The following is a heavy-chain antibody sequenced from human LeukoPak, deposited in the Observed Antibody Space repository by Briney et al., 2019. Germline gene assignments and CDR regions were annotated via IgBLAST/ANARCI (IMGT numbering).Heavy chain of an antibody. D-gene: IGHD5-12*01. CDR2: ISYDGINK. V-gene: IGHV3-30*03. CDR3: ARDLASSRSGYTSWYFDY. Sequence: GGSLRLSCAASGFTFSNYGIHWVRQAPGKGLEWVAVISYDGINKYYTDSVKGRFTISRDNSKNTAYLQMNSLRSEDAAVYYCARDLASSRSGYTSWYFDYWGQGTLVTVSS. CDR1: GFTFSNYG. J-gene: IGHJ4*02.